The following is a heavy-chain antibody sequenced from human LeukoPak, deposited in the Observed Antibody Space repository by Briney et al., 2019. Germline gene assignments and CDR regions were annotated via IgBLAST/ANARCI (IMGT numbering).Heavy chain of an antibody. D-gene: IGHD1-1*01. V-gene: IGHV7-4-1*02. CDR2: INTNTGNP. Sequence: GASVKVSCKASGYTFTNYAMNWVRQAPGQGLEWMGWINTNTGNPTYAQGFTGRFVFSLDTSVSTAYLQISSLKAEDTAVYYCARGRQLKDQYNWFDPWGQGTLVTVSS. CDR1: GYTFTNYA. CDR3: ARGRQLKDQYNWFDP. J-gene: IGHJ5*02.